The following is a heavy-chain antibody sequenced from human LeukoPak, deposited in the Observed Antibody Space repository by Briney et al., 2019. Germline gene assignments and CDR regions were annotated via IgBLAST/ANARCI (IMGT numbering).Heavy chain of an antibody. Sequence: ASVKVSCKASGYTFTSYGISWVRQAPGQGLEWMGWISAYNGNTNYAQKLQGRVTMTTDTSTSTAYMELRSLRSDDTAVYCCARGARPMVRGVTVGAFDIWGQGTMVTVSS. J-gene: IGHJ3*02. CDR1: GYTFTSYG. CDR2: ISAYNGNT. D-gene: IGHD3-10*01. V-gene: IGHV1-18*04. CDR3: ARGARPMVRGVTVGAFDI.